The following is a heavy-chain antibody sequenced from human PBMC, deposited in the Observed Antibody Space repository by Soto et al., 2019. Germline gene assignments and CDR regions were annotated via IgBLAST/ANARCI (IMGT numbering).Heavy chain of an antibody. CDR3: AREDCSQTSCPLDY. CDR2: ISYYGNNK. CDR1: GFTFNTYG. J-gene: IGHJ4*02. D-gene: IGHD2-2*01. Sequence: QVQLVESGGGVVQPGRSRRLSCAASGFTFNTYGMHWVRQAPGKGLEWVAVISYYGNNKYYADSVKGRFSISRDNSEKTLYLQMNSLRPEDTAMYYCAREDCSQTSCPLDYWGQGIPVNGSS. V-gene: IGHV3-30*03.